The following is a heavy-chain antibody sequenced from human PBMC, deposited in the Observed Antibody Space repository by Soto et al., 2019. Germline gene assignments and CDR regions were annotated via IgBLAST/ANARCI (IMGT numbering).Heavy chain of an antibody. V-gene: IGHV1-18*01. CDR3: AAPLSYSYGLDY. D-gene: IGHD5-18*01. CDR2: ISAYNGNT. CDR1: GYTFTSYG. Sequence: QVQLVQSGAEVKKPGASVKVSCKTSGYTFTSYGFSWVRQAPGQGLEWMGWISAYNGNTNYAQKLQGRVTMTTDTSTSTVYMELRSLRSDDTAVYYCAAPLSYSYGLDYWGQGTLVTVSS. J-gene: IGHJ4*02.